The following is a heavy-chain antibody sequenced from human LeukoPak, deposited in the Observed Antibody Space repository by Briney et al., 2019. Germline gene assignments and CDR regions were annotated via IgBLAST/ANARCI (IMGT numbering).Heavy chain of an antibody. CDR1: GFTFSSYS. CDR3: ARGQWLAKGRYYFDY. Sequence: GGSLRLSCAASGFTFSSYSMNWVRQAPGKGLEWVSYISSSSSTIYYADSVKGRFTISRDNSKNTLYLQMNSLRAEDTAVYYCARGQWLAKGRYYFDYWGQGTLVTVSS. V-gene: IGHV3-48*01. CDR2: ISSSSSTI. J-gene: IGHJ4*02. D-gene: IGHD6-19*01.